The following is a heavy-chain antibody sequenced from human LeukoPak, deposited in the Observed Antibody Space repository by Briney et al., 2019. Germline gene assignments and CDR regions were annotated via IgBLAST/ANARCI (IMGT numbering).Heavy chain of an antibody. CDR3: ARGPDSSGYWWFDP. Sequence: SVKVSCKASGGTFSSYAISWVRQAPGQGLEWMGRIIPILGIANYAQKFQGRVTITADKSTSTAYMELSSLRSEDTAVYYCARGPDSSGYWWFDPWGQGTLVTVSP. J-gene: IGHJ5*02. V-gene: IGHV1-69*04. CDR2: IIPILGIA. CDR1: GGTFSSYA. D-gene: IGHD3-22*01.